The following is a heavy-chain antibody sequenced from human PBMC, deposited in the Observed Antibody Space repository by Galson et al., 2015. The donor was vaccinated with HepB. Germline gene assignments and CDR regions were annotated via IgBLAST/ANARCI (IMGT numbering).Heavy chain of an antibody. D-gene: IGHD2-21*01. Sequence: SVKVSCKASGGTFSSYAISWVRQAPGQGLEWMGGIIPIFGTANYAQKFQGRVTITADESTSTAYMELSSLRSEDTAVYYCARDPRRRLLRGDWYFDLWGRGTLVTVSS. J-gene: IGHJ2*01. CDR2: IIPIFGTA. CDR3: ARDPRRRLLRGDWYFDL. CDR1: GGTFSSYA. V-gene: IGHV1-69*13.